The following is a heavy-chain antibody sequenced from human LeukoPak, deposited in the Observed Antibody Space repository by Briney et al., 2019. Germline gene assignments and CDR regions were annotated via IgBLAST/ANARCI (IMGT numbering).Heavy chain of an antibody. V-gene: IGHV3-23*01. CDR2: ISFTGDNA. J-gene: IGHJ4*02. Sequence: RPGGSLRLSCAASGFTFRGYSMNWVRQAPGKGLEWVSTISFTGDNAFYADSVKGRFTISRDRSKNTLYLQMNSLRAEDTAVYYCARDRAAVAGTGYYFDYWGQGTLVTVSS. D-gene: IGHD6-19*01. CDR1: GFTFRGYS. CDR3: ARDRAAVAGTGYYFDY.